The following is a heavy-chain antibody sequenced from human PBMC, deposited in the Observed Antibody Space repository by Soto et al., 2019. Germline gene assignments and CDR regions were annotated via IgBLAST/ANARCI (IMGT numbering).Heavy chain of an antibody. CDR2: IIPIFGTA. V-gene: IGHV1-69*13. Sequence: SVKVSCKASGGTFSSYAISWVRQAPGQGLEWMGGIIPIFGTANYAQKFQGRVTITADESTSTAYMELSSLRSEDTAVYCCARDSTHYDFWSGRNFDYWGQGTLVTVSS. CDR3: ARDSTHYDFWSGRNFDY. CDR1: GGTFSSYA. J-gene: IGHJ4*02. D-gene: IGHD3-3*01.